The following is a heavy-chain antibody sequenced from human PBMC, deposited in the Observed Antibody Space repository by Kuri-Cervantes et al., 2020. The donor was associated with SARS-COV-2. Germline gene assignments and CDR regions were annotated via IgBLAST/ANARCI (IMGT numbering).Heavy chain of an antibody. D-gene: IGHD4/OR15-4a*01. CDR2: ISYSGST. V-gene: IGHV4-59*11. CDR3: ARDPNANHNNWFDP. J-gene: IGHJ5*02. Sequence: ESLKISCTVSGGSISSHYWSWIRQPPGKGLEWIGYISYSGSTNYNHSLKSRVTISVDTSKNQFSLKLSSVTAADTAVYYCARDPNANHNNWFDPWGQGTLVTVSS. CDR1: GGSISSHY.